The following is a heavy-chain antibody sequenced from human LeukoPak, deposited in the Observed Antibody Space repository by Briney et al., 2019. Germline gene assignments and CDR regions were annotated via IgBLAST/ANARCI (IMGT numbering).Heavy chain of an antibody. CDR1: GGSFSGYY. V-gene: IGHV4-34*01. CDR3: ARGTRKDPKGRQWPPTRGYFDY. D-gene: IGHD6-19*01. Sequence: SETLSLTCAVYGGSFSGYYWGWIRQPPGKGLEWIGEINHSGSTNYNPSLKSRVTISVDTSKNQFSLKLSSVTAAGTAVYYCARGTRKDPKGRQWPPTRGYFDYWGQGTLVTVSS. J-gene: IGHJ4*02. CDR2: INHSGST.